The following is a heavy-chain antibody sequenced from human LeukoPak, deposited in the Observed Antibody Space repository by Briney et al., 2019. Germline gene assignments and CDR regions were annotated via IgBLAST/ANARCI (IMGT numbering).Heavy chain of an antibody. CDR3: AKSLEGLVYYYFYMDV. J-gene: IGHJ6*03. Sequence: GGSLKLSCEASGFVFSNYGMHWVRQAPGKGLEWVAFIWFDGSNKYYADSVKGRFTISRDNSKNTLYLQMNSLRGEDTAVYYCAKSLEGLVYYYFYMDVWGKGTTVTVSS. CDR2: IWFDGSNK. CDR1: GFVFSNYG. D-gene: IGHD3-3*01. V-gene: IGHV3-30*02.